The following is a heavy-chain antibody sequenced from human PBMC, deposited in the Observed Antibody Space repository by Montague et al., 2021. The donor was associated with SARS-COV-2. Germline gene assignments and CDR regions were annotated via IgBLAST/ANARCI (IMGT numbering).Heavy chain of an antibody. CDR2: IYHSGTT. J-gene: IGHJ3*02. CDR3: ARDRTFRDGYLDAFEI. Sequence: SETLSLTCTVSGYSISSGYYWGWIRKFPGKGLEWIGSIYHSGTTYYNPSLKSRVTISVDTSKNQFSPKMYSVTAADTAQFYCARDRTFRDGYLDAFEIWGQGTMVTVSS. CDR1: GYSISSGYY. D-gene: IGHD5-24*01. V-gene: IGHV4-38-2*02.